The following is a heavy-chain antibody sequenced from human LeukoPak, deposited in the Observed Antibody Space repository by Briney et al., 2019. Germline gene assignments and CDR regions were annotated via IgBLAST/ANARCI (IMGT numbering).Heavy chain of an antibody. D-gene: IGHD3-3*01. CDR1: GGSISSSSYY. CDR2: IYYSGST. Sequence: PSETLSLTCTVSGGSISSSSYYWGWIRQPPGRGLEWIGSIYYSGSTYYNPSLKSRVTISVDTSKNQFSLKLSSVTAADTAVYYCARRVVFPFSYYYYGMDVWGQGTTVTVSS. CDR3: ARRVVFPFSYYYYGMDV. J-gene: IGHJ6*02. V-gene: IGHV4-39*01.